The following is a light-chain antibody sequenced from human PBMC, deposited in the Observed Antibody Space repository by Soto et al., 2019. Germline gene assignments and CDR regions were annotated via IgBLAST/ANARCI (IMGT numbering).Light chain of an antibody. CDR1: QSISRY. Sequence: DLQITESPSPLSASVGARITITCRASQSISRYLNWYQHKPGKAPEPLIYAASSLQSGVPSRFRGSGSGTDFTLSISNLLPEDCATYFCQHTYNTLFTVGRGTKVEIK. CDR2: AAS. V-gene: IGKV1-39*01. J-gene: IGKJ4*01. CDR3: QHTYNTLFT.